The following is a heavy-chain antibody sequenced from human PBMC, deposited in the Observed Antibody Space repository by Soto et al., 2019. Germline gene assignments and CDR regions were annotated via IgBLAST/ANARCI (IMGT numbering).Heavy chain of an antibody. CDR1: GFTFNSYS. Sequence: ESGGGLVQPGGSLRLSCAASGFTFNSYSMNWVRQAPGKGLEGVSYISSSSSTIYYADSVKGRFTISRDNAKNSLYLQMNSLRDEDTAVYYCARAGYYGSGILLWGQGTLGTLSS. D-gene: IGHD3-10*01. CDR2: ISSSSSTI. CDR3: ARAGYYGSGILL. V-gene: IGHV3-48*02. J-gene: IGHJ4*02.